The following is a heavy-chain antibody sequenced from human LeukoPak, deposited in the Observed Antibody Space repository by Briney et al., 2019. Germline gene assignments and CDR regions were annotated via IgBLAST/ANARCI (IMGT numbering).Heavy chain of an antibody. J-gene: IGHJ4*02. V-gene: IGHV4-59*12. Sequence: PSETLSLTCTVSGGSISSYYWSWIRQPPGKGLEWIGYIYYSGSTNYNPSLKSRVTISVDTSKNQFSLKRSSVTAADTAVYYCARGRVKRSAYYDSSGYHYGFDYWGQGTLVTVSS. D-gene: IGHD3-22*01. CDR3: ARGRVKRSAYYDSSGYHYGFDY. CDR1: GGSISSYY. CDR2: IYYSGST.